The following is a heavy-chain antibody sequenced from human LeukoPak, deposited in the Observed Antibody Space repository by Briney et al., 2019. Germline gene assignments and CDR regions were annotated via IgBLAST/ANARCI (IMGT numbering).Heavy chain of an antibody. J-gene: IGHJ4*02. CDR2: ITGSCPYM. V-gene: IGHV3-21*01. Sequence: KPGGSLRLSCAASGFTFSTFAMHWVRLSPGKGLEWVSSITGSCPYMLYADSVKHRFTISRDNAKNSLYLQMNSLRAEDTAVYYCARADSGSWYVKFDYWGQGTLVTVSS. D-gene: IGHD6-13*01. CDR1: GFTFSTFA. CDR3: ARADSGSWYVKFDY.